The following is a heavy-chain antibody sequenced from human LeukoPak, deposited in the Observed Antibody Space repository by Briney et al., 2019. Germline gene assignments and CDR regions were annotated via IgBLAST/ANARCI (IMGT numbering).Heavy chain of an antibody. V-gene: IGHV3-53*01. Sequence: PGRPLRLSCAASGFTVSSNYMSWVRQAPGKGLEWVSVIYSGGSTYYADSVKGRFTISRDNSKNTLYLQMNSLRAEDTAVYYCARGRITMVRGVIREYYFDYWGQGTLVTVSS. D-gene: IGHD3-10*01. CDR2: IYSGGST. CDR1: GFTVSSNY. CDR3: ARGRITMVRGVIREYYFDY. J-gene: IGHJ4*02.